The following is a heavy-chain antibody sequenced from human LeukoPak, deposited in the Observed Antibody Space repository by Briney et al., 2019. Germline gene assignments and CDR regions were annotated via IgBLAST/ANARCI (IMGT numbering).Heavy chain of an antibody. J-gene: IGHJ4*02. CDR3: ARDNPITIFGVVIDY. CDR2: ISYDGSNK. CDR1: GFTFSSYA. Sequence: PGGSLRLSCAASGFTFSSYAMHWVRQAPGKGLGWVAVISYDGSNKYYADSVKGRFTISRDDSKNTLYLQMNSLRAEDTAVYYCARDNPITIFGVVIDYWGQGTLVTVSS. V-gene: IGHV3-30*04. D-gene: IGHD3-3*01.